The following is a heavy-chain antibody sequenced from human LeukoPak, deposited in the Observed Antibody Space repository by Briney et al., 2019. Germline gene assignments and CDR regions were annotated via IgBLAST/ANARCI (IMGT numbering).Heavy chain of an antibody. CDR3: ARGTYSSGWYSTKSYYFDY. CDR1: GYTFTSYD. D-gene: IGHD6-19*01. Sequence: ASVKVSCKASGYTFTSYDINWVRQATGQGLEWTGWMNPNSGNTGYAQKFQGRVTMTRNTSISTAYMELSSLRSEDTAVYYCARGTYSSGWYSTKSYYFDYWGQGTLVTVSS. V-gene: IGHV1-8*01. J-gene: IGHJ4*02. CDR2: MNPNSGNT.